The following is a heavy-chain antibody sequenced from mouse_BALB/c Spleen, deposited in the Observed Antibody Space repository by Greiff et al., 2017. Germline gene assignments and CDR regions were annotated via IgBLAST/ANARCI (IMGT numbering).Heavy chain of an antibody. CDR3: ARHGYGDWFAY. V-gene: IGHV5-9-3*01. D-gene: IGHD1-1*01. J-gene: IGHJ3*01. CDR2: ISSGGSYT. Sequence: EVKLVESGGGLVKPGGSLKLSCAASGFTFSSYAMSWVRQTPEKRLEWVATISSGGSYTYYPDSVKGRFTISRDNAKNTLYLQMSSLRSEDTAMYYCARHGYGDWFAYWGQGTLVTVSA. CDR1: GFTFSSYA.